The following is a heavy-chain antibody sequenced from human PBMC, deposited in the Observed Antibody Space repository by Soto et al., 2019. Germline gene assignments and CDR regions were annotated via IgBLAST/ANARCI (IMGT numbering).Heavy chain of an antibody. Sequence: GGSVRLSCAASGFTFSSDWMSWVRQAPGKGLEWVANIKQDGSEKYYVDSVKGRFTISRDNAKNSLYLQMNSLRAEDTAVYYCSIEWLGYYDFRSVNFGHFYYWGDAT. CDR1: GFTFSSDW. J-gene: IGHJ4*01. CDR3: SIEWLGYYDFRSVNFGHFYY. V-gene: IGHV3-7*01. CDR2: IKQDGSEK. D-gene: IGHD3-3*01.